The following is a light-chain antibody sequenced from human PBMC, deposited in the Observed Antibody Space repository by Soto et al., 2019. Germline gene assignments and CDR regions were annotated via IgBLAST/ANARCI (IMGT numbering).Light chain of an antibody. J-gene: IGKJ1*01. CDR3: QQYNNWPPLT. V-gene: IGKV3-15*01. Sequence: EIVMTQSPATLSVSPGESATLSCRASQSVSSNLAWYQQKPGQAPRLLIYGASTRATGIPARFSGSGSGTEFTLTISCLQSEDVAVYYCQQYNNWPPLTFGQGTKVEIK. CDR1: QSVSSN. CDR2: GAS.